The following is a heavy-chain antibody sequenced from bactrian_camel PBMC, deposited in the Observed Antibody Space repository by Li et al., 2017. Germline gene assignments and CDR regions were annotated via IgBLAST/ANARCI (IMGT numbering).Heavy chain of an antibody. CDR3: AADTPERQECYSGSWRTAILSARSTSFEPTY. Sequence: HVQLVESGGGSVQIGGSLTLSCTVSGSAASTNSIGWFRQAPGKEREGVAAIDSRGNPSYADSVRGRFIVSKDIAKNTLYLQMDSLKPEDTAMYYCAADTPERQECYSGSWRTAILSARSTSFEPTYWGQGTQVTVS. V-gene: IGHV3S53*01. CDR2: IDSRGNP. CDR1: GSAASTNS. D-gene: IGHD1*01. J-gene: IGHJ4*01.